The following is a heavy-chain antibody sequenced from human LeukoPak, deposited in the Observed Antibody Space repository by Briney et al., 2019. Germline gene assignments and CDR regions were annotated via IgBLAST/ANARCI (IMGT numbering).Heavy chain of an antibody. Sequence: PGGSLRLSCAASGFTFSDYYMSWIRQAPGKGLEWVSYISSSGSTIYYADSVKGRFTISRDNAKNSLYLQMNSLRAEDTAVYYCARDLPYGPTHKAIIWFDPWGQGTLVTVSS. D-gene: IGHD4-17*01. CDR1: GFTFSDYY. V-gene: IGHV3-11*01. CDR3: ARDLPYGPTHKAIIWFDP. CDR2: ISSSGSTI. J-gene: IGHJ5*02.